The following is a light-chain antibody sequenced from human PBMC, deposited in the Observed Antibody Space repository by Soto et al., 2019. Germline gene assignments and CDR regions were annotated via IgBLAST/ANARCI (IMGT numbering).Light chain of an antibody. J-gene: IGKJ5*01. V-gene: IGKV3-20*01. CDR3: QQYGSSVFN. CDR2: AAS. Sequence: EILLSQDLCSLRWKNEQRATLSCKASQSVSNSFLAWYQQKPGQAPRLLIYAASRRATGIPDRFSGSGSGTDFTLTISRLEPEDFAVYYCQQYGSSVFNFGHGTLVEIK. CDR1: QSVSNSF.